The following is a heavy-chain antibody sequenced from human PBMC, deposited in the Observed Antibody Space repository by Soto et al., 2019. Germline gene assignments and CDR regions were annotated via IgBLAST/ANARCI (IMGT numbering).Heavy chain of an antibody. CDR2: ISSSSSYI. Sequence: GGSLRLSCAASGFTFSSYSMNWVRQAPGKGLEWVSSISSSSSYIYYADSVKGRFTISRDNAKNSLYLQMNSLRAEDTAVYYCASLAIVVVPAVPFDYWGQGTLVTVSS. J-gene: IGHJ4*02. V-gene: IGHV3-21*01. CDR1: GFTFSSYS. D-gene: IGHD2-2*03. CDR3: ASLAIVVVPAVPFDY.